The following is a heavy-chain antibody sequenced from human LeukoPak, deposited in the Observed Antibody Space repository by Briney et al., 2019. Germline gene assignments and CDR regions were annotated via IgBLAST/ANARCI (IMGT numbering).Heavy chain of an antibody. Sequence: SQTLSLTCAVSGGSISSGGYSWSWIRQPPGKGLEWIGYIYHSGSTYYNPSLKSRVTISVDTSKNQFSLKLSSVTAADTAVYYCARVLYDSSGYYLFDPWGQGTLVTVSS. CDR2: IYHSGST. CDR1: GGSISSGGYS. J-gene: IGHJ5*02. V-gene: IGHV4-30-2*01. D-gene: IGHD3-22*01. CDR3: ARVLYDSSGYYLFDP.